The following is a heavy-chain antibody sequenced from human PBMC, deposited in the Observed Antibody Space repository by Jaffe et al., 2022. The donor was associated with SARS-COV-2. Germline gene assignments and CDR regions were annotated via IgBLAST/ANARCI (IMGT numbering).Heavy chain of an antibody. V-gene: IGHV3-7*03. CDR2: IREDGSQK. Sequence: EMQLVDSGGGLVQPGGSLRLSCAASGLDYSRHWMSWVRQAPGSGLEWVANIREDGSQKYYVDSVKGRFIISRDNAKKSLYLQMDSLRAEDTAVYYCARYGYNQGMDVWGQGTTVTVSS. J-gene: IGHJ6*02. D-gene: IGHD2-2*02. CDR3: ARYGYNQGMDV. CDR1: GLDYSRHW.